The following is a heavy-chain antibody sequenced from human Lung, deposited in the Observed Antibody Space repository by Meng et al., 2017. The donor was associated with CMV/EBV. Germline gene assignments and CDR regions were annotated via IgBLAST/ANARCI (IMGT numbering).Heavy chain of an antibody. CDR1: GFSLSNFA. CDR3: AKDSHYPCCYGMDV. V-gene: IGHV3-23*01. J-gene: IGHJ6*02. CDR2: IDGGNRT. D-gene: IGHD3-10*01. Sequence: GGSXRLXCAASGFSLSNFAVSWVRQAPGRGLEWVSNIDGGNRTFYARSVKGRFTISRDSSKNIVYLQMNSLRAEDTAVYFCAKDSHYPCCYGMDVWGQGNXVTVSS.